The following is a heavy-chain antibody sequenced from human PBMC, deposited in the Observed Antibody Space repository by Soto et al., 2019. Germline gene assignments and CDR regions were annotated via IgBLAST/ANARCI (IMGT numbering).Heavy chain of an antibody. D-gene: IGHD2-15*01. CDR3: ARDIGYCNSSGCFRNWFDP. CDR1: GYSFRTHG. V-gene: IGHV1-18*01. J-gene: IGHJ5*02. CDR2: ISTYDNKT. Sequence: QVQLVQSGAEVKTPGASVKVSCRASGYSFRTHGISWVRQAPGQGVEWMGWISTYDNKTNFPQKFQGRITMTTDTSTSTAYMELRSLSTDDTAVYFCARDIGYCNSSGCFRNWFDPWGQGTLVTCSS.